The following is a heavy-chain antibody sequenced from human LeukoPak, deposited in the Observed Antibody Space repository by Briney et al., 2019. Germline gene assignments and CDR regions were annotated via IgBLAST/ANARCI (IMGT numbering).Heavy chain of an antibody. J-gene: IGHJ4*02. D-gene: IGHD6-19*01. CDR3: AKGYSSGWYGYYFDY. CDR2: ISWNSGSI. V-gene: IGHV3-9*03. CDR1: GFTFSTYW. Sequence: GGSLRLSCAASGFTFSTYWMSWVRQAPGKGLEWVSGISWNSGSIGYADSVKGRFTISRDNAKNSLYLQMNSLRAEDMALYYCAKGYSSGWYGYYFDYWGQGTLVTVSS.